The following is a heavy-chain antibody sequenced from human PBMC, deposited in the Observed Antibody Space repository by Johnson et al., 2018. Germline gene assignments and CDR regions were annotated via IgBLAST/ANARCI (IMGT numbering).Heavy chain of an antibody. Sequence: QVQLQQWGAGLLKPSETXSLTCAVYGGSFSGYYWSWIRQPPGKGLEWIGEINHSGSTNYNPSLKSRVTKSGDTSKNQVSLKLSSGTAADTAVYYCARGQQLVNYYYYYMDVWGKGTTVTVSS. J-gene: IGHJ6*03. CDR3: ARGQQLVNYYYYYMDV. CDR1: GGSFSGYY. V-gene: IGHV4-34*01. CDR2: INHSGST. D-gene: IGHD6-13*01.